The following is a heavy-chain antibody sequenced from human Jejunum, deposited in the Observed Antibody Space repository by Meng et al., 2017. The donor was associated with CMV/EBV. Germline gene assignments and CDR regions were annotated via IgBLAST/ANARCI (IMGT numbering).Heavy chain of an antibody. CDR3: ARGDPPSNGVPAANYYYYYGMDV. V-gene: IGHV1-69*05. Sequence: ISWVRQAPGKGLEWMGGIIPIFGTANYAQKFQGRVTITTDESTSTAYMELSSLRSEDTAVYYCARGDPPSNGVPAANYYYYYGMDVWGQGTTVTVSS. CDR2: IIPIFGTA. J-gene: IGHJ6*02. D-gene: IGHD2-2*01.